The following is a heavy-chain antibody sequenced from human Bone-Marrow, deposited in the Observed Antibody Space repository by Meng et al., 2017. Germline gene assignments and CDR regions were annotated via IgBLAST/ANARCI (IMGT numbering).Heavy chain of an antibody. V-gene: IGHV4-34*01. Sequence: QGQLLQWGEGLLKPSATLSPTCVVAGGSFSDYYWSWIRQPPGKGLEWIGEINHSGSTNYNPSLESRATISVDTSQNNLSLKLSSVTAADSAVYYCARGPTTMAHDFDYWGQGTLVTVSS. J-gene: IGHJ4*02. CDR1: GGSFSDYY. CDR2: INHSGST. D-gene: IGHD4-11*01. CDR3: ARGPTTMAHDFDY.